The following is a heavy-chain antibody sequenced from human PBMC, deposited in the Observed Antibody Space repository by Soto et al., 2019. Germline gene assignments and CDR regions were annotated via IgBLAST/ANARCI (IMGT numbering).Heavy chain of an antibody. CDR1: GFSLSTYS. CDR2: ISWSSEDI. CDR3: VIYTCADDCYSLAL. J-gene: IGHJ4*02. D-gene: IGHD2-21*02. Sequence: GGSLRLSCAASGFSLSTYSMNWVRQAPGKGLDWVSSISWSSEDIFYADSVRGRFTISRDNARNSLYLQMDSLRAEDTAVYYCVIYTCADDCYSLALWGQGTLVTRSS. V-gene: IGHV3-21*01.